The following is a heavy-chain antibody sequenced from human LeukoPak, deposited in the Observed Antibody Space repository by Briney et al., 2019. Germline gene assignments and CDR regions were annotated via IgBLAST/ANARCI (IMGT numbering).Heavy chain of an antibody. V-gene: IGHV3-11*01. Sequence: MPGGSLRLSCAASGFTFSDYYMSWIRQAPGKGLEGVSYISSSGSTIYYADSVKGRFTISRDNAKNSLYLQMNSLRAEDTAVYYCARSTYYYDSSGYYYVWGQGTLVTVSS. CDR1: GFTFSDYY. J-gene: IGHJ4*02. D-gene: IGHD3-22*01. CDR3: ARSTYYYDSSGYYYV. CDR2: ISSSGSTI.